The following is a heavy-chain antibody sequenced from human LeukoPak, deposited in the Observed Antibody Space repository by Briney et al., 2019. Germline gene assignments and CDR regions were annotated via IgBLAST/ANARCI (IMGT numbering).Heavy chain of an antibody. J-gene: IGHJ4*02. CDR3: ATRALLWLVPTFDY. CDR1: GYTLTELS. Sequence: ASVKVSCKVSGYTLTELSMHWVRQDPGKGLEWMGGFDPEDGETIYAQKFQGRVTMTEDTSTDTAYMELSSLRSEDTAVYYCATRALLWLVPTFDYWGQGTLVTVSS. CDR2: FDPEDGET. D-gene: IGHD6-19*01. V-gene: IGHV1-24*01.